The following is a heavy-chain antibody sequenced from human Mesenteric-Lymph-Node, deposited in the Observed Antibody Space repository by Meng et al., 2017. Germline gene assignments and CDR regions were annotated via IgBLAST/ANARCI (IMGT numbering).Heavy chain of an antibody. CDR1: GFTFNSYT. D-gene: IGHD4-23*01. J-gene: IGHJ4*02. CDR3: AKDLATVAD. V-gene: IGHV3-23*04. Sequence: VQLVESGGGLLQPGGSLRLSCAASGFTFNSYTMSWVRQAPGKGLAWVSTISGSGVSIYYADSVKGRFTISRDNSKNTLYLQMDSLRAEDTAVYYCAKDLATVADWGQGTLVTVSS. CDR2: ISGSGVSI.